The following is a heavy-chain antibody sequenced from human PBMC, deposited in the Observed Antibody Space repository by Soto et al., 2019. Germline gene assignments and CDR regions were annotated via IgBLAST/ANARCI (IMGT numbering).Heavy chain of an antibody. J-gene: IGHJ5*02. CDR3: ARGGVATRKGRWSDR. CDR2: IYNSGST. CDR1: GGSISSSNW. V-gene: IGHV4-4*02. D-gene: IGHD6-13*01. Sequence: SETLSLTCAVSGGSISSSNWWSWVRQPPGKGLEWIGEIYNSGSTNFNPSLKSRVTISVDTSKNQFSLKLRSVTAADTAMYHCARGGVATRKGRWSDRWGKGGPVTVSS.